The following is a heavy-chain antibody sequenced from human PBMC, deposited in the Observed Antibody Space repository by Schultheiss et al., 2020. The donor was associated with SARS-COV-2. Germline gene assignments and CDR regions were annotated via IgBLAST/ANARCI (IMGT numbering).Heavy chain of an antibody. V-gene: IGHV3-33*08. Sequence: GESLKISCEASGFTFSSYGMHWVRQAPGKGLEWVAVIWYDGSNKYYADSVKGRFTISRDNSKNTLYLQMNSLRAEDTAVYYCARDYYYYGMDVWGQGTTVTVAS. CDR1: GFTFSSYG. CDR2: IWYDGSNK. CDR3: ARDYYYYGMDV. J-gene: IGHJ6*02.